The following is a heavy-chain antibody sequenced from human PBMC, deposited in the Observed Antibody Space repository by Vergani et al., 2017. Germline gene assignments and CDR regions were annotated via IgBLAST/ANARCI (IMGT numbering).Heavy chain of an antibody. CDR3: AADLAWQQLVRAQFDP. Sequence: QMQLVQSGPEVKKPGTSVKVSCKASGFTFTSSAVQWVRQARGQRLEWIGWIVVGSGNTNYAQKFQERVTITRDMSTSTAYMELSSLRSEDTAVYYCAADLAWQQLVRAQFDPWGQGTLVTVSS. V-gene: IGHV1-58*01. D-gene: IGHD6-13*01. CDR1: GFTFTSSA. J-gene: IGHJ5*02. CDR2: IVVGSGNT.